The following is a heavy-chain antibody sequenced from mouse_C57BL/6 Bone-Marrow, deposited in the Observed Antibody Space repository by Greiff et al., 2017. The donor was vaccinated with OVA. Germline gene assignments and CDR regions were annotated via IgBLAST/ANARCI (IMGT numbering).Heavy chain of an antibody. D-gene: IGHD1-1*01. CDR3: ARVPYYYGSSSYAMEY. CDR2: TFYSGIT. V-gene: IGHV3-3*01. J-gene: IGHJ4*01. Sequence: EVQVVESGPSLVRPSQTLSLTCTVTGFSINSYCYWIWIRQLPENKLEYIGYTFYSGITYYNPSLESRTYITRDTSKNQFSLQLSPVTTEDTATYYCARVPYYYGSSSYAMEYWGQGTSVTVSS. CDR1: GFSINSYCY.